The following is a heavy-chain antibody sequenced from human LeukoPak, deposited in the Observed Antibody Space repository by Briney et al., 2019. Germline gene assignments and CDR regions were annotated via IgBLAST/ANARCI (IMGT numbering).Heavy chain of an antibody. CDR3: AKGVVVVAAKYYFDY. CDR1: GFTFSVYA. V-gene: IGHV3-23*01. Sequence: GGSLRLSCAASGFTFSVYAMSWVRQAPGKGLEWVSAISGSGGSTYYADSVKGRFTISRDNSKDTLYLQMNSLRAEDTAVYYCAKGVVVVAAKYYFDYWGQGTLVTVSS. CDR2: ISGSGGST. D-gene: IGHD2-15*01. J-gene: IGHJ4*02.